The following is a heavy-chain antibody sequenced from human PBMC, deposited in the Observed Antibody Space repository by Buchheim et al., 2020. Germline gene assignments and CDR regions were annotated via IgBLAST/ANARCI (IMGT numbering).Heavy chain of an antibody. D-gene: IGHD3-22*01. CDR1: GFTFSSYS. Sequence: EVQLVESGGGLVQPGGSLRLSCAASGFTFSSYSMNWVRQAPGKGLEWVSYISSSSTIYYADSVKGRFIISRDNAKNSLYLHMNTLRAEDTAVYYCARGQYYYDIDYWGQGTL. V-gene: IGHV3-48*01. CDR2: ISSSSTI. J-gene: IGHJ4*02. CDR3: ARGQYYYDIDY.